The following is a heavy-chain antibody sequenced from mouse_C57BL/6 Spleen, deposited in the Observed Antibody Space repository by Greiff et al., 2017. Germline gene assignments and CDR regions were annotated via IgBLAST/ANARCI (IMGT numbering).Heavy chain of an antibody. CDR1: GYPFTDYY. V-gene: IGHV1-26*01. CDR2: INPNNGGT. D-gene: IGHD2-4*01. Sequence: EVQLQQSGPELVKPGASVKISCKASGYPFTDYYMNWVKQSHGKSLEWIGDINPNNGGTSYNQKFKGKATLTVDKSSSTAYMELRSLTSEDSAVYYCARGDYDYWGQGTTLTVSS. CDR3: ARGDYDY. J-gene: IGHJ2*01.